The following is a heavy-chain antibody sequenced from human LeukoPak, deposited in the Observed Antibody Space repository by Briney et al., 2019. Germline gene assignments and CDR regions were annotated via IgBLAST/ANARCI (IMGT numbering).Heavy chain of an antibody. V-gene: IGHV4-39*01. CDR2: IYYSGST. D-gene: IGHD3-3*01. CDR3: APLSTIFGVVYYYMDV. Sequence: PETLSLTCTVSGGSISSSSYYWGWIRQPPGKGLEWIGSIYYSGSTYYNPSLKSRVTISVDTSKNQFSLKLSSVTAADTAVYYCAPLSTIFGVVYYYMDVWGKGTTVTVSS. J-gene: IGHJ6*03. CDR1: GGSISSSSYY.